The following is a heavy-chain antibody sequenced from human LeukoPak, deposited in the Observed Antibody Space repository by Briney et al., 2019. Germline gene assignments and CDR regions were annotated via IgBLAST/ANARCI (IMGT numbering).Heavy chain of an antibody. CDR3: ARRDIVATISM. CDR2: VYYGGST. Sequence: SETLSLTCTVSGGSISSSSYYWAWIRQPPGQGLEWIGSVYYGGSTFYNPSLKSRLTISADTSKNQFSLKLSSVTAADTAVYYCARRDIVATISMWGQGTLVTVSS. CDR1: GGSISSSSYY. V-gene: IGHV4-39*01. D-gene: IGHD5-12*01. J-gene: IGHJ4*02.